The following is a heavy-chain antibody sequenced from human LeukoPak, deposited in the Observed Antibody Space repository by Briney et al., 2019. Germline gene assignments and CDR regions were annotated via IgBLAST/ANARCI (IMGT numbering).Heavy chain of an antibody. D-gene: IGHD4-23*01. V-gene: IGHV3-49*03. Sequence: PGGSLRLSCTASGFTFVNYAISWFRQAPGKGLEWVGFIKNKAYGGTTEYAASMRGRFTISRDDSKSITYLQVNSLKTEDTAVYYCSRDEYGGNSNYFDYWGQGTLVTVSS. CDR1: GFTFVNYA. J-gene: IGHJ4*02. CDR2: IKNKAYGGTT. CDR3: SRDEYGGNSNYFDY.